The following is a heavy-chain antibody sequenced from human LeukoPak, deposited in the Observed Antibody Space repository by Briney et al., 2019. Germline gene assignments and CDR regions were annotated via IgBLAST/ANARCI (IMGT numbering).Heavy chain of an antibody. V-gene: IGHV3-7*01. Sequence: PGGSLRLSCVASGFTFGNYWMSWVRQVPGKGLEFVGNIEDDGDQKNYVDSVKGRFTISRDNLKNSLYLQVNSLRVEDTAVYYCARDIIRGQSDFDYWGQGVLVTVSS. D-gene: IGHD5-12*01. J-gene: IGHJ4*02. CDR1: GFTFGNYW. CDR3: ARDIIRGQSDFDY. CDR2: IEDDGDQK.